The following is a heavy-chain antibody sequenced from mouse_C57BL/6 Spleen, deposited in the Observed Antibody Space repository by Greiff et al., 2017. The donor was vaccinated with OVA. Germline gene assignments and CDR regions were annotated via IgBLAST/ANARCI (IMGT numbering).Heavy chain of an antibody. V-gene: IGHV1-52*01. J-gene: IGHJ2*01. CDR3: SRYSSVVFDY. D-gene: IGHD1-1*02. CDR1: GYTFPSYW. CDR2: IDPSDSET. Sequence: QVQLQQPGAELVRPGSSVKLSCKASGYTFPSYWMHWVKQRPIQGLEWIGNIDPSDSETYYNQKFKNKATLTVDKSSSTTYMQLSSLTSEDSAVYYCSRYSSVVFDYWGQGTTLTVSS.